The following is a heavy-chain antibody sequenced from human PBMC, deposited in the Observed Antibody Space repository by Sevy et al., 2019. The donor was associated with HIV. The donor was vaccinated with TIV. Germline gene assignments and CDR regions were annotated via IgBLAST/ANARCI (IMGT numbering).Heavy chain of an antibody. J-gene: IGHJ4*02. CDR3: AKDRGDYGSGGYYRPLDY. CDR2: ISAGGENT. CDR1: GFSFSNYA. Sequence: GGSLRLSCAASGFSFSNYAMNWVRQAPGKGPEWVSGISAGGENTYYAGSVKGRFTISRDNSKNTLYLQMKSLGAEDTAVYHCAKDRGDYGSGGYYRPLDYWGQRTLVTVSS. D-gene: IGHD3-10*01. V-gene: IGHV3-23*01.